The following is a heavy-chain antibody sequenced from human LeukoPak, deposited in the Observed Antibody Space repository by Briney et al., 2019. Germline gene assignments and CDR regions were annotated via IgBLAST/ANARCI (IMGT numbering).Heavy chain of an antibody. D-gene: IGHD6-13*01. CDR3: ARDRVAAAGLRYYCYGMDV. CDR2: ISAYNGNT. V-gene: IGHV1-18*01. Sequence: GASVKVSCKASGYTFTSYGISWVRQAPGQGLEWMGWISAYNGNTNYAQKLQGRVTMTTDTSTSTAYMELRSLRSDDTAVYYCARDRVAAAGLRYYCYGMDVWGQGTTVTVSS. CDR1: GYTFTSYG. J-gene: IGHJ6*02.